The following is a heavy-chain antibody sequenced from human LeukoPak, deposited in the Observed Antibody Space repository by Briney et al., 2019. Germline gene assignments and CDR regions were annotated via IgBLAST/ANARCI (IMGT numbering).Heavy chain of an antibody. CDR1: GGSISGYY. J-gene: IGHJ4*02. V-gene: IGHV4-34*01. CDR2: INHSGST. CDR3: ARGRSGWYSATTGYFDY. D-gene: IGHD6-19*01. Sequence: SETLSLTCTVSGGSISGYYWSWIRQPPGKGLEWIGEINHSGSTNYNPSLKSRVTISVDTSKNQFSLKLSSVTAADTAVYYCARGRSGWYSATTGYFDYWGQGTLVTVSS.